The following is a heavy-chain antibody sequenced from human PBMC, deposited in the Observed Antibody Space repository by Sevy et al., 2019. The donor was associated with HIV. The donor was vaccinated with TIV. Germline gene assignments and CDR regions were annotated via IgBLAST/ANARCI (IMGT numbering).Heavy chain of an antibody. V-gene: IGHV3-23*01. CDR3: ARVGGGGYYDPWSGYLEFDP. D-gene: IGHD3-3*01. J-gene: IGHJ5*02. CDR1: GFSFSSDA. Sequence: GGSLRLSCVGSGFSFSSDAMSWVRQAPGKGLQWVATVSASGGSTYYADSVRGWFSITRDNSKNTLYVKMNSLRAEDTAVYYCARVGGGGYYDPWSGYLEFDPWGQGTLVTVSS. CDR2: VSASGGST.